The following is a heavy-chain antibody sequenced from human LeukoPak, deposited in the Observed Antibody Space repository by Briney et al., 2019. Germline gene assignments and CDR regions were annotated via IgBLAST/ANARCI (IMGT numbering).Heavy chain of an antibody. Sequence: SETLSLTCTVFGGSFTDYFWTWIRHSPGKGLEWIGEINDYTGDSKYNPSLNSRVSISLEKSKNQLSLELRSVTAADTAVYYCARDRVGEASFDHWGRGSQVTVSS. CDR2: INDYTGDS. V-gene: IGHV4-34*01. CDR3: ARDRVGEASFDH. CDR1: GGSFTDYF. D-gene: IGHD1-26*01. J-gene: IGHJ4*02.